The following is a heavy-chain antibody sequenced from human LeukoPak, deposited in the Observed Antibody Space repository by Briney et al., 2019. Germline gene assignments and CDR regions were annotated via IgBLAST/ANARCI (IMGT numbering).Heavy chain of an antibody. Sequence: SETLSLTRVVPGYSRSRTYSWGWIRQPPGKELEGCGNIYQRGDTYYNPSLKSRVTISVDTSKNKFSLYVSSVTAVDTPVSYCARGRGHYSGRYSVMVYMDVWGKGTTVTVSS. V-gene: IGHV4-38-2*01. CDR2: IYQRGDT. D-gene: IGHD1-26*01. CDR1: GYSRSRTYS. CDR3: ARGRGHYSGRYSVMVYMDV. J-gene: IGHJ6*03.